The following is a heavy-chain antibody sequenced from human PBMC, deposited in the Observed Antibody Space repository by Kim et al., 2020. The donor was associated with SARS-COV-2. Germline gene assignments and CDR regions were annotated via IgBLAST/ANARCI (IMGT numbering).Heavy chain of an antibody. Sequence: NYAQKFQGRVTITADESTSTAYMELSSLRSEDTAVYYCARDGYRRPYFDYWGQGTLVTVSS. V-gene: IGHV1-69*01. J-gene: IGHJ4*02. CDR3: ARDGYRRPYFDY. D-gene: IGHD5-12*01.